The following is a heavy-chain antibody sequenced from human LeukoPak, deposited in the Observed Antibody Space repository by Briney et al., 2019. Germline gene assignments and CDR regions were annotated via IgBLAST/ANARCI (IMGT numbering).Heavy chain of an antibody. CDR1: GFTCSSNG. D-gene: IGHD1-1*01. CDR2: ISYDGSNK. J-gene: IGHJ4*02. CDR3: AKLDWNGYFDY. Sequence: GGSLILSCAAAGFTCSSNGMHWVRQAPGKGLVWVAVISYDGSNKYYADSVKGRFTISRDNSKNTLYLQMNSLRAEDTAVYYCAKLDWNGYFDYWGQGTLVTVSS. V-gene: IGHV3-30*18.